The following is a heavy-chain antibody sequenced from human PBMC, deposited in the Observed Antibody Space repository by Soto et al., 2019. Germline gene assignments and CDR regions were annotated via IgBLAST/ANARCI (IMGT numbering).Heavy chain of an antibody. Sequence: EVQLVESGGGLVQPGGSLRLSCAASGFTVSSNYMSWVRQAPGKGLEWVSVIFSGGSTFYADSVKGRFTISRDNSKNTLYLQMNSLRDEDRAGYYCARPEGLSGYHFDYWGQGTLVTVSS. CDR2: IFSGGST. CDR3: ARPEGLSGYHFDY. V-gene: IGHV3-66*01. J-gene: IGHJ4*02. CDR1: GFTVSSNY. D-gene: IGHD3-22*01.